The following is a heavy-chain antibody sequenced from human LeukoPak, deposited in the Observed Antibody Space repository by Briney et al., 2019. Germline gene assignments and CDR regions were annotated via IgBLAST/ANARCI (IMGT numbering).Heavy chain of an antibody. CDR1: GFTFSTYA. Sequence: PGGSLRLSCAASGFTFSTYAMTWVRQAPGKGLEWVSSISGDGGYTYYADFVKGRFTISRDNSNNTLYLPMNSLRAEDTAVYYCAKGLDGSGSYSPLYSWGQGTLVTVSS. J-gene: IGHJ4*02. CDR2: ISGDGGYT. CDR3: AKGLDGSGSYSPLYS. V-gene: IGHV3-23*01. D-gene: IGHD3-10*01.